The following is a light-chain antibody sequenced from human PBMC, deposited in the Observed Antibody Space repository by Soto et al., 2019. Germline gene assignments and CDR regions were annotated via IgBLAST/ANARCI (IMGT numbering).Light chain of an antibody. Sequence: QSVLTQPPSVSGAPGQTVSISCTGSSSNIGAPYDVHWYQQLPGAAPKLLIFGTSNRPSGVPDRFSGSRSGTSASLAITGLQAEDEADYYCQSYDSSLSGMIFGGGTKLTV. CDR3: QSYDSSLSGMI. J-gene: IGLJ2*01. V-gene: IGLV1-40*01. CDR1: SSNIGAPYD. CDR2: GTS.